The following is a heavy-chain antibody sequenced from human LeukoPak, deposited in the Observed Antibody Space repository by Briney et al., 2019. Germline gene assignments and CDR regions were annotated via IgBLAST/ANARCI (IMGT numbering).Heavy chain of an antibody. CDR2: ISGSGGST. D-gene: IGHD6-6*01. Sequence: GGSLRLSCAASGFTFSSYAMSWVRQAPGKGLEWVSAISGSGGSTYYADSVKGRFTISRDNSKNTLYLQVNSLRAEDTAVYYCAKDHGYSSSSLFGYWGQGTLVTVSS. V-gene: IGHV3-23*01. CDR1: GFTFSSYA. J-gene: IGHJ4*02. CDR3: AKDHGYSSSSLFGY.